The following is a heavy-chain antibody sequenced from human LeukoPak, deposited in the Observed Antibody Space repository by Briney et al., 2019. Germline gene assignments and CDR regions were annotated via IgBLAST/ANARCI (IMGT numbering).Heavy chain of an antibody. CDR3: ARASPGTPQY. D-gene: IGHD3-10*01. CDR1: GFTFRDYY. J-gene: IGHJ4*02. CDR2: ISNTDDTI. V-gene: IGHV3-11*01. Sequence: GGSLRLSCAASGFTFRDYYMTWIRQAPGEGLEWVAYISNTDDTIYYGDSVKGRFTISRDNAKGLLYLQMNSLRVEDTAVYYCARASPGTPQYWGQGTLVTVSS.